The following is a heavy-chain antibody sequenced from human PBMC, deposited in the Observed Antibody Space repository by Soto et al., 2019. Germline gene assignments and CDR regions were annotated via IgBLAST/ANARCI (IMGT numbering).Heavy chain of an antibody. CDR1: GFTFNTYT. CDR3: ARGLGSGTYYKRDWFDP. Sequence: EVQLVESGGGLVKPGGSLRLSCAASGFTFNTYTMNWVGQAPGKGLEWVSSISSSSSYIYYADSVRGRFTISRDNAKDSLYLQMNSLSAEDTAVYYCARGLGSGTYYKRDWFDPWGQGTLVTVSS. D-gene: IGHD3-10*01. CDR2: ISSSSSYI. J-gene: IGHJ5*02. V-gene: IGHV3-21*01.